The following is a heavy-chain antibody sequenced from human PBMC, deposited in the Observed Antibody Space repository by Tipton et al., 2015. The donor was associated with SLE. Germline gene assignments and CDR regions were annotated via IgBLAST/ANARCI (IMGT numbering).Heavy chain of an antibody. Sequence: SLRLSCAASGFTFSTYAMHWVRQVPGKGLVWVSHVSRDGNSTMYAGSVKGRFTISRDNAKNTVYLQMNSLSAEDTAVYYCVREENAFNLWGQGTMVTVSS. J-gene: IGHJ3*01. V-gene: IGHV3-74*03. CDR2: VSRDGNST. CDR1: GFTFSTYA. CDR3: VREENAFNL.